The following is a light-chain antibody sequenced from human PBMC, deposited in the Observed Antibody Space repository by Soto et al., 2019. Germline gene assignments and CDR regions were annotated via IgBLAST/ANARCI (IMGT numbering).Light chain of an antibody. CDR1: SSDVGAYNS. CDR2: DVS. Sequence: QSALTQPASVSGSPGQSIAISCTGTSSDVGAYNSVSWYQQYPGKAPKLMIHDVSNRPSGVSDRFSGSKSGNTASLTISGLKAEDEGDYYCSSYTSSRSYVFGSGTKLTVL. J-gene: IGLJ1*01. CDR3: SSYTSSRSYV. V-gene: IGLV2-14*01.